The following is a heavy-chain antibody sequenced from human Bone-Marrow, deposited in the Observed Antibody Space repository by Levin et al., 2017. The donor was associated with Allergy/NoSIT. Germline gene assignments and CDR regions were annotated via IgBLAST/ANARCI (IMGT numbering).Heavy chain of an antibody. J-gene: IGHJ3*02. CDR1: GGNFRSYS. V-gene: IGHV1-69*13. Sequence: SVKVSCKASGGNFRSYSLSWVRQAPGQGLQWIGGIIPIFSTGHYAQKFQGRVTITADESTTTAYLELSGLTSEDTAVYYCARSLFPTYNAFQIWGQGTLLIVSS. CDR2: IIPIFSTG. CDR3: ARSLFPTYNAFQI. D-gene: IGHD2/OR15-2a*01.